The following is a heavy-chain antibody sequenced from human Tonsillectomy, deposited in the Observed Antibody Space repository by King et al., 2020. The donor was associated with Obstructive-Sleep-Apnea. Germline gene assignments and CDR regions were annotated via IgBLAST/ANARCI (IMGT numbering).Heavy chain of an antibody. D-gene: IGHD6-19*01. CDR3: AKDRQGGSGWYYFDY. V-gene: IGHV3-23*04. J-gene: IGHJ4*02. Sequence: VQLVESGGGLAQPGGSLRLSCAASGFTFSSYAMSWVRQAPGKGLEWVSGISGSGGSTHYADSVKGRFTISRDNSKNTLYLQMNSLRAEDTAVYYCAKDRQGGSGWYYFDYWGQGTLVTVSS. CDR2: ISGSGGST. CDR1: GFTFSSYA.